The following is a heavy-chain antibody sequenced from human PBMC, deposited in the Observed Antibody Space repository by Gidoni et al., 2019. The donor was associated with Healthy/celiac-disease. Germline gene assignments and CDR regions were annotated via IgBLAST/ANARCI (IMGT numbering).Heavy chain of an antibody. CDR2: IKSKTDGGTT. CDR3: TTALLWFGELFP. D-gene: IGHD3-10*01. J-gene: IGHJ5*02. Sequence: EVQLVESGGGLVKPGGSLRLSCAASGFTFSNAWMSWVRQAPGKGLEWVGRIKSKTDGGTTDYAAPVKGRFTISRDDSKNTLYLQMNSLKTEDTAVYYCTTALLWFGELFPWGQGTLVTVSS. V-gene: IGHV3-15*01. CDR1: GFTFSNAW.